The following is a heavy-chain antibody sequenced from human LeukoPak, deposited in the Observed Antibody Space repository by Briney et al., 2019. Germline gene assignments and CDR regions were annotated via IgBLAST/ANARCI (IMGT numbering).Heavy chain of an antibody. CDR2: ISHDGCNK. CDR3: ARVGYDYNWYDAFDI. Sequence: KPGRSLRLSCVVSAFTFSGYSMHWVRQAPGKGLEWVAFISHDGCNKYCADSLKGRFTISRDNSKNTLFLQMNSLRPEDTAVYYCARVGYDYNWYDAFDIWGQGTMVTVSS. D-gene: IGHD1-1*01. V-gene: IGHV3-30*04. J-gene: IGHJ3*02. CDR1: AFTFSGYS.